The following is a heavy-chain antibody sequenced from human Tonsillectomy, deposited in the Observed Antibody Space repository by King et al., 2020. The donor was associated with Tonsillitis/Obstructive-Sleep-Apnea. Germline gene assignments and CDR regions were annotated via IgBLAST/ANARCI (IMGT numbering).Heavy chain of an antibody. CDR2: IWYDGTNK. D-gene: IGHD2-21*01. V-gene: IGHV3-33*01. CDR3: AVIRGDYFDY. Sequence: ESGGRVVQPGRTLRLSCAASGFAFSSYGLHWVRQAPGKGLEWVAVIWYDGTNKKYVDSVKGRISISRDNSKNTVYLQMNSLRAEDTAMYYCAVIRGDYFDYWGQGTLVTVSS. CDR1: GFAFSSYG. J-gene: IGHJ4*02.